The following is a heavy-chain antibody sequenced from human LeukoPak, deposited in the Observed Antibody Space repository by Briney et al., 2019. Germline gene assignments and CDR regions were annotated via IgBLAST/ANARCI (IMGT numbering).Heavy chain of an antibody. CDR1: GGSISSYY. D-gene: IGHD2-15*01. CDR3: ARGSDYFDY. V-gene: IGHV4-59*12. J-gene: IGHJ4*02. Sequence: SETLSLTCTVSGGSISSYYWGWIRQPPGKGLEWIGNIYNSGSTNYNPSLKSRVTISVDMSKNQFSLKLRSVTAADTAVYYCARGSDYFDYWGQGTLVTVSS. CDR2: IYNSGST.